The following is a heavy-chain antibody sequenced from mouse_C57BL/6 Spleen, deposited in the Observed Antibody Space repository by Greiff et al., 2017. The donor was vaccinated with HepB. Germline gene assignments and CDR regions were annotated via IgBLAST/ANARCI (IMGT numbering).Heavy chain of an antibody. CDR1: GYTFTEYT. V-gene: IGHV1-62-2*01. D-gene: IGHD1-1*01. J-gene: IGHJ2*01. Sequence: VQLQQSGAELVKPGASVKLSCKASGYTFTEYTIHWVKQRSGQGLEWIGWFYPGSGSIKYNEKFKDKATLTADKSSSTVYMELSRLTSEDSAVYFCARHEENLYYGSRYYFDYWGHGTTLTVSS. CDR3: ARHEENLYYGSRYYFDY. CDR2: FYPGSGSI.